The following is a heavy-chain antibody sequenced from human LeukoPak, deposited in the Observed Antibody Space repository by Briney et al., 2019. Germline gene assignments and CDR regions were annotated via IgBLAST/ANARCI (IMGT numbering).Heavy chain of an antibody. CDR1: GGSISSYH. J-gene: IGHJ4*02. D-gene: IGHD7-27*01. Sequence: PSETLSLTCTVSGGSISSYHWSWIRQPAGKGLEWIGRIYTSGSTNYNPSLKSRVTMSVDTSKNQFSLRLSSVTAADTAIYYCAREDWGSGSIDYWGQGTLVTVSS. CDR2: IYTSGST. CDR3: AREDWGSGSIDY. V-gene: IGHV4-4*07.